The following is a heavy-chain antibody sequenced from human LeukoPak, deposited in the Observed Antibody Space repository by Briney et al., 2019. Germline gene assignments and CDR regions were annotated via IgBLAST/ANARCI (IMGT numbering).Heavy chain of an antibody. Sequence: SETLSLTCSVSGDSITGYSWSWIRQTPGKGLEWIGYIYYNGDTHYNPSLKSRVTISVDTSKNQFSLKLSSVTAADTAVYYCARKSRGYSGSYDYWGQGTLVTVSS. CDR2: IYYNGDT. CDR1: GDSITGYS. D-gene: IGHD1-26*01. V-gene: IGHV4-59*01. J-gene: IGHJ4*02. CDR3: ARKSRGYSGSYDY.